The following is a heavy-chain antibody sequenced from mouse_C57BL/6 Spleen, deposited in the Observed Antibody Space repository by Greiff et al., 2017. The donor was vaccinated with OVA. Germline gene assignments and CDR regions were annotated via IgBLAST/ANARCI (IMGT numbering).Heavy chain of an antibody. J-gene: IGHJ4*01. CDR2: ISYDGSN. CDR1: GYSITSGYY. V-gene: IGHV3-6*01. Sequence: ESGPGLVKPSQSLSLTCSVTGYSITSGYYWNWIRQFPGNKLEWMGYISYDGSNNYNPSLKNRISITRDTSKNQFFLKLNSVTTEDTATYYCAREGNRAMDYWGQGTSVTVSS. D-gene: IGHD2-1*01. CDR3: AREGNRAMDY.